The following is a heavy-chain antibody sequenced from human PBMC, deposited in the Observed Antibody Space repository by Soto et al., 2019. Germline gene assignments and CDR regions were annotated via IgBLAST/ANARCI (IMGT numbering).Heavy chain of an antibody. V-gene: IGHV3-23*01. CDR2: ISGSGGST. J-gene: IGHJ4*02. Sequence: GGSLRLSCAASGFTFSSYAMSWVRQAPGKGLEWVSAISGSGGSTYYADSVKGRFTISRDNSKNTLYLQMNSLRAEDTAVYYCAKDFYYGSGSYNYLGYWGQGTLVTVSS. CDR1: GFTFSSYA. CDR3: AKDFYYGSGSYNYLGY. D-gene: IGHD3-10*01.